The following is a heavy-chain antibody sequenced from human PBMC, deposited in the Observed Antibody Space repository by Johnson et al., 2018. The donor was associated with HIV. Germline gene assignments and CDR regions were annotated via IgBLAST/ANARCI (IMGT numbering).Heavy chain of an antibody. D-gene: IGHD3-16*01. CDR3: AKAPWMGAEGLDI. CDR2: ISYDGSKV. Sequence: QVQLVESGGGVVQPGRSLRLSCAASGFTFSSYGMHWVRQAPGKGMDWVAFISYDGSKVYYADSVKGRFTISRDNSKNTLYLQMNSLRPADMGLYYCAKAPWMGAEGLDIWGKGTRVT. V-gene: IGHV3-30*18. CDR1: GFTFSSYG. J-gene: IGHJ3*02.